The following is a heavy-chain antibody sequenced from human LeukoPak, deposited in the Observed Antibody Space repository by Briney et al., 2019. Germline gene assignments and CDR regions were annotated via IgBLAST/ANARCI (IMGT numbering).Heavy chain of an antibody. J-gene: IGHJ3*02. CDR1: GYTFTDYY. CDR2: ITPHSGDT. CDR3: ARLWSRGDAFDI. V-gene: IGHV1-2*02. D-gene: IGHD3-10*01. Sequence: ASVKVSCKASGYTFTDYYMHWVRQAPGQGLEWMGWITPHSGDTNYAQNFQDRVTMTRDTSIATAYMELSRLRSDDSAVYYCARLWSRGDAFDIWGQGTTVTVSS.